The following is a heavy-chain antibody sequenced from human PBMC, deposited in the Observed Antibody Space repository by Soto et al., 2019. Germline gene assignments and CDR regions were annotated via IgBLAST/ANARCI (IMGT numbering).Heavy chain of an antibody. CDR1: GGSISSGGYY. D-gene: IGHD6-13*01. CDR2: IYYSGST. V-gene: IGHV4-31*03. CDR3: ARDRYSSSGRGYYYYYGMDV. J-gene: IGHJ6*02. Sequence: KTSETLSLTCTVSGGSISSGGYYWSWIRQHPGKGLEWIGYIYYSGSTYYNPSLKSRVTISVDTSKNQFSLKLSSVTAADTAVYYCARDRYSSSGRGYYYYYGMDVWGQGTTVTVSS.